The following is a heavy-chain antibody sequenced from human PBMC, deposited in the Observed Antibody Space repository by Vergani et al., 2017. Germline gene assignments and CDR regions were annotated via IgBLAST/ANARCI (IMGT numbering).Heavy chain of an antibody. V-gene: IGHV1-2*02. CDR3: ARGVSGIPRGWFDP. D-gene: IGHD3-22*01. CDR2: INPHSGGT. J-gene: IGHJ5*02. CDR1: GYTFTGYY. Sequence: QVQLVQSGAEVKKPGASVKVSCKASGYTFTGYYMHWVRQAPGQGLEWMGWINPHSGGTNYAQKFQGRVTMTRETSISTAYMELSRLRSDDTAVYYCARGVSGIPRGWFDPWGQGTLVTVSS.